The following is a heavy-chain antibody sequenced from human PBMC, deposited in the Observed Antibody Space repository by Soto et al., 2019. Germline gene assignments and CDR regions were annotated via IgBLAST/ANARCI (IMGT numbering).Heavy chain of an antibody. Sequence: GGSLRFSCAASGFTFSSYGMHWVRQAPGKGLEWVAVISYDGSNKYYADTVKGRFTISRDNSKNTLYLQMNSLRAEDTAVYYCAKDLIVVACMVGYQKTTRYYGMDVWGKGTTVTVSS. V-gene: IGHV3-30*18. J-gene: IGHJ6*04. CDR1: GFTFSSYG. CDR3: AKDLIVVACMVGYQKTTRYYGMDV. D-gene: IGHD6-19*01. CDR2: ISYDGSNK.